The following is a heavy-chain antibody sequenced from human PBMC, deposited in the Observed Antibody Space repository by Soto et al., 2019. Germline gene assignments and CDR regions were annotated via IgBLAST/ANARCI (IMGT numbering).Heavy chain of an antibody. Sequence: ASVKVSCKASGYTFTSYYMHWVRQAPGQGLEWMGIINPSGGSTSYAQKFQGRVTMTRDTSTITVYMELSSLRSEDTAVYYCARERERENYYYYGMDVWGQGTTVTVSS. V-gene: IGHV1-46*01. CDR3: ARERERENYYYYGMDV. J-gene: IGHJ6*02. CDR2: INPSGGST. CDR1: GYTFTSYY.